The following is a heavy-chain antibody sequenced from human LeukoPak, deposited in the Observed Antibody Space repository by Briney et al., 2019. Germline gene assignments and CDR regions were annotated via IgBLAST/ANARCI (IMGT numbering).Heavy chain of an antibody. J-gene: IGHJ4*02. CDR2: IYYSGIT. CDR3: VREVPGYYGSGTYHIVGTYFDY. D-gene: IGHD3-10*01. V-gene: IGHV4-59*01. Sequence: SETLSLTCTVSGDSISNYYWSWIRQPPGKGLEWIGYIYYSGITNYNPSLKSRVTISVDTSKNQFSLRLSSVTAADTAVYYCVREVPGYYGSGTYHIVGTYFDYWGQGTLVTVSS. CDR1: GDSISNYY.